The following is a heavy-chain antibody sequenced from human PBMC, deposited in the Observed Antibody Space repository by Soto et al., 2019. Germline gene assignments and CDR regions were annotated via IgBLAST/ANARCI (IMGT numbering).Heavy chain of an antibody. Sequence: GGSLRLSCAASGFTFSSYSMNWVRQAPGKGLEWVSSISSSSSYIYYADSVKGRFTISRDNAKNSLYLQMNSLRAEDTAVYYCARVPRGYSYGYRDYYYYGMDVWGQGTTVTVSS. CDR1: GFTFSSYS. D-gene: IGHD5-18*01. V-gene: IGHV3-21*01. CDR3: ARVPRGYSYGYRDYYYYGMDV. J-gene: IGHJ6*02. CDR2: ISSSSSYI.